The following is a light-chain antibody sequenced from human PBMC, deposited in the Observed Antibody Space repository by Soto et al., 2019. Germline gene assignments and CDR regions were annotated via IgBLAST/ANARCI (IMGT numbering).Light chain of an antibody. CDR2: DAS. V-gene: IGKV3-20*01. Sequence: EFVLTQSPGTLSLSPGERATLSCRASQTVRNNYLAWYQQKPGQAPRLLIYDASSRATGIPDRFSGGGSGTDCTLTISRLEPEDFAVYYCQQLSSYPLTFGGGTKVEIK. CDR1: QTVRNNY. J-gene: IGKJ4*01. CDR3: QQLSSYPLT.